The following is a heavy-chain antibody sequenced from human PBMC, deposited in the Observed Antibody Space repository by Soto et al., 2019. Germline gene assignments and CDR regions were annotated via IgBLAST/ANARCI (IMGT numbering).Heavy chain of an antibody. J-gene: IGHJ5*02. D-gene: IGHD6-13*01. CDR1: GGSISSGYYY. CDR3: ARAEAYSSTWGLFDP. V-gene: IGHV4-31*03. CDR2: IYYSGTT. Sequence: QVQLQESGPGLVKPSQTLSLTCTVSGGSISSGYYYWSWIRQHPGKGLEWIGYIYYSGTTYYNPSLKSRVTISVDTSKNQSSLKLTSVTAADMAVYYCARAEAYSSTWGLFDPWGQGTLVTVSS.